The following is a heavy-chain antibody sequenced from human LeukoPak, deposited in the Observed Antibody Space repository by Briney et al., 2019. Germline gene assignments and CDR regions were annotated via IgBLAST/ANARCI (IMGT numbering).Heavy chain of an antibody. CDR3: ARFEVVAGSFWFDP. J-gene: IGHJ5*02. CDR2: INFSGST. V-gene: IGHV4-59*01. Sequence: SETLSLTCTVSGGSISTYYWSWIRQPPGKGLEWIGYINFSGSTNYNPSPKSRVTISVDTSKNQFSLNLSSVTAADTALYYCARFEVVAGSFWFDPWGQGTLVTVSS. D-gene: IGHD6-19*01. CDR1: GGSISTYY.